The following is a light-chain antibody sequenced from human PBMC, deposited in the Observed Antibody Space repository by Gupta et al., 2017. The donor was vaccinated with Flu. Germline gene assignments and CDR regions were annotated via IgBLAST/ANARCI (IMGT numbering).Light chain of an antibody. V-gene: IGLV2-14*04. CDR2: DVS. J-gene: IGLJ2*01. Sequence: ITISCTGTSSDVGGYNYVSWYQQHPGKAPKLMIYDVSNRPSGVSNRFSGSKSGNTASLTISGLQAEDEADYYCSSYTSSSTYVVFGGGTKLTVL. CDR3: SSYTSSSTYVV. CDR1: SSDVGGYNY.